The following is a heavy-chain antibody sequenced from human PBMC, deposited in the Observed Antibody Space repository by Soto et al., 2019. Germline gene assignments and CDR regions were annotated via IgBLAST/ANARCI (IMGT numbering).Heavy chain of an antibody. CDR3: AKSPGWYYYDSSGYYHYDY. J-gene: IGHJ4*02. D-gene: IGHD3-22*01. CDR1: GFTFSSYA. CDR2: ISGSGVST. Sequence: GGSLRLSCPASGFTFSSYAMHWVRQAPGKGLDWVAVISGSGVSTYYADSVKGRFTISRDNSKNTLYLQMNSLRAEDTAVYYCAKSPGWYYYDSSGYYHYDYWGQGTLVTVSS. V-gene: IGHV3-23*01.